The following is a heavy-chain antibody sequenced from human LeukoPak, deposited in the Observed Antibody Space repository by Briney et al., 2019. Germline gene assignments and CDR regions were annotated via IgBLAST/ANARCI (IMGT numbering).Heavy chain of an antibody. Sequence: PGGSLRLSCAASGFTFSSYGMSWVRQAPGKGLEWVANIKQDGGGIFYVDSVKGRFTISRDNAKNSLYLQMNSLRAEDTAVYYCARDSSSKFDYWGQGTLVTVSS. CDR3: ARDSSSKFDY. CDR2: IKQDGGGI. J-gene: IGHJ4*02. V-gene: IGHV3-7*01. CDR1: GFTFSSYG. D-gene: IGHD6-6*01.